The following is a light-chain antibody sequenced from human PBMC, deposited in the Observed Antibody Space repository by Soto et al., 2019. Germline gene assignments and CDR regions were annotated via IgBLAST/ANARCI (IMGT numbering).Light chain of an antibody. J-gene: IGLJ1*01. CDR3: NSYTSSTTSYI. CDR1: SSEVGAFNY. Sequence: QSVLTQPASVSGSPGQSITISCTGTSSEVGAFNYVSWYQQHPGKAPKLMIYDVSNRPSGVSNRFSGSKSGNTASLTISGLQVEDEADYYCNSYTSSTTSYIFGTGTKVTVL. CDR2: DVS. V-gene: IGLV2-14*01.